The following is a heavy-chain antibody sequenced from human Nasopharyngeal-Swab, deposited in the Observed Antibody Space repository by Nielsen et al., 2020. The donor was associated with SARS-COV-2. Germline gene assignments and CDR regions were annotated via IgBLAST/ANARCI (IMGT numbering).Heavy chain of an antibody. V-gene: IGHV4-30-4*01. J-gene: IGHJ4*02. D-gene: IGHD6-6*01. Sequence: SETLSLTCTVSGGSISSGDYYWSWIRQPPGKGLEWIGYIYYSGSTYYNPSLKSRVTISVDTSKNQFSLKLSSVTAADTAVYYCARVDSSSTDFDYWGQGTLVTVSS. CDR2: IYYSGST. CDR1: GGSISSGDYY. CDR3: ARVDSSSTDFDY.